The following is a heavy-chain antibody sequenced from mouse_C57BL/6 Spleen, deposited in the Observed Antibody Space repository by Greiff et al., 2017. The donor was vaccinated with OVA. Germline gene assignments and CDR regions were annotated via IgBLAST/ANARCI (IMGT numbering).Heavy chain of an antibody. Sequence: EVQLVESGGDLVKPGGSLKLSCAASGFTFSSYGMSWVRQTPDKRLEWVATISSGGSYTYYPDSVKGRFTISRDNAKNTLYLQMSSLKSEDTAMSSCASRGPKGYFDYWGQGTTLTVSS. CDR3: ASRGPKGYFDY. CDR1: GFTFSSYG. J-gene: IGHJ2*01. V-gene: IGHV5-6*01. CDR2: ISSGGSYT.